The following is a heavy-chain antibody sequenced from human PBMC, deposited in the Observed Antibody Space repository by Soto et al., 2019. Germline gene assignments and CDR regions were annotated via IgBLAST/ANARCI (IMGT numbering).Heavy chain of an antibody. Sequence: EVQLVESGGGLVKPGGSLRLSCAASGFTFSNAWMSWVRQAPGKGLEWVGRIKSKTDGGTTDYAAPVKGRFTISRDDSKNTLYLQMNSLKTEDTAVYYCTTGRLYYDILTGYYLFDYWGQGTLVTVSS. CDR2: IKSKTDGGTT. CDR1: GFTFSNAW. D-gene: IGHD3-9*01. V-gene: IGHV3-15*01. J-gene: IGHJ4*02. CDR3: TTGRLYYDILTGYYLFDY.